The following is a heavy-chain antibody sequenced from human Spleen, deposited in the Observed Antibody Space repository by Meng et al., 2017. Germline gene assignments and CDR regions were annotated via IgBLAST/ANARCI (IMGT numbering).Heavy chain of an antibody. CDR2: ISTNTGNP. Sequence: QGQLVQSGSELTKPGASVKVSCKASGYTFTSYAINWGRQAPGQGLEWMGWISTNTGNPTYAQGFTGRFVFSLDTSVSTAYLQISSLKAEDTAVYYCARGELGYCDGGSCLYWGQGTLVTVSS. CDR1: GYTFTSYA. CDR3: ARGELGYCDGGSCLY. J-gene: IGHJ4*02. D-gene: IGHD2-15*01. V-gene: IGHV7-4-1*02.